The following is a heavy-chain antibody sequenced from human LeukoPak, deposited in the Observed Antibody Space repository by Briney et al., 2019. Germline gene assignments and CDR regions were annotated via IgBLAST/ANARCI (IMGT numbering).Heavy chain of an antibody. J-gene: IGHJ6*02. CDR3: AREGRPAAENTFYFYYGMDV. CDR2: LHHSGST. Sequence: SETLSLICTVFGGSISGYYWKWIRQVPGKGLERIGFLHHSGSTDYNPPLQSRVTISVDTSKNQLSLKLRSVTAADTAVYYCAREGRPAAENTFYFYYGMDVWGQGTAVTVSS. V-gene: IGHV4-59*01. CDR1: GGSISGYY. D-gene: IGHD6-13*01.